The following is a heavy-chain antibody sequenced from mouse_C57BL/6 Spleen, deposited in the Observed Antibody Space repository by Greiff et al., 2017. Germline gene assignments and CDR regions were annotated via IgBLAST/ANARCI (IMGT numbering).Heavy chain of an antibody. CDR3: ARRALGGNYEGGMDY. V-gene: IGHV1-54*01. J-gene: IGHJ4*01. Sequence: QVQLKQSGAELVRPGTSVKVSCKASGYAFTNYLIEWVKQRPGQGLEWIGVINPGSGGTNYNEKFKGKATLTADKSSSTAYMQLSSLTSEDSAVYFCARRALGGNYEGGMDYWGQGTSVTVSS. CDR1: GYAFTNYL. D-gene: IGHD2-1*01. CDR2: INPGSGGT.